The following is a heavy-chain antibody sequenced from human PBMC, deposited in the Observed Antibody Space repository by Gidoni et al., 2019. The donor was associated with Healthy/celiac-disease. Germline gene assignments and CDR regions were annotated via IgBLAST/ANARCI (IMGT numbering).Heavy chain of an antibody. D-gene: IGHD3-10*01. Sequence: QVQLVESGGGVVQPGRSLRLPCAASAFTFSSYGMHWVRQAPGQGREGVAVITDDGSNKYYADSVKGRFTISRDNSKNTLYLQMNSLRAEDTAVYYCAKDLRAYYGSGSRLDYWGQGTLVTVSS. J-gene: IGHJ4*02. V-gene: IGHV3-30*18. CDR1: AFTFSSYG. CDR2: ITDDGSNK. CDR3: AKDLRAYYGSGSRLDY.